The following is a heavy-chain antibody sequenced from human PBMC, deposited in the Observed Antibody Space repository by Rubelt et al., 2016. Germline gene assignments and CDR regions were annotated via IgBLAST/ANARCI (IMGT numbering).Heavy chain of an antibody. J-gene: IGHJ2*01. CDR1: GFTFDDYA. V-gene: IGHV3-9*01. CDR2: ISWNSGSI. D-gene: IGHD1-26*01. CDR3: AKDSSVVGATYWYFDL. Sequence: GGLVKPGGSLRLSCAASGFTFDDYAMHWVRQAPGKGLEWVSGISWNSGSIGYADSVKGRFTISRDNAKNSLYLQMNSLRAEDTALYYRAKDSSVVGATYWYFDLWGRGTLVTVSS.